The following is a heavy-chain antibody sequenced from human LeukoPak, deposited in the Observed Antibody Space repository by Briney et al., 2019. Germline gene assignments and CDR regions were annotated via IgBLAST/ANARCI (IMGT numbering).Heavy chain of an antibody. D-gene: IGHD3-10*01. V-gene: IGHV7-4-1*02. CDR3: ARDGVLLWFWELSPYYYGMDV. Sequence: ASVKVSCKASGYTFTSYAMNWVRQAPGQGLEWMGWINTNTGNPAYAQGFTGRFVFSLDTSVSTAYLQISSLKAEDTAVYYCARDGVLLWFWELSPYYYGMDVWGQGTTVTVSS. J-gene: IGHJ6*02. CDR1: GYTFTSYA. CDR2: INTNTGNP.